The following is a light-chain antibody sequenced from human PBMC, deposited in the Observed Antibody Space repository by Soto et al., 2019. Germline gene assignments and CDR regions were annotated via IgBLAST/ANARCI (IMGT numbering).Light chain of an antibody. V-gene: IGLV2-23*01. CDR3: CAYAGSNTNV. J-gene: IGLJ1*01. CDR2: EDT. CDR1: SSDVGNYNL. Sequence: QSALTQPASVSGSPGQSITISCTGTSSDVGNYNLVSWYQQHPGKAPQLMIYEDTERPSGVSNRISGSKSGNTASLIISGLQTEDEADYYCCAYAGSNTNVFGTGTKVTVL.